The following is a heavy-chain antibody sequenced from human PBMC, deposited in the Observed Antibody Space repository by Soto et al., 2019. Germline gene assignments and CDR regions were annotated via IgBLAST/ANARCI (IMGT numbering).Heavy chain of an antibody. D-gene: IGHD4-4*01. Sequence: QVQLVQSGAEVKKPGASVKVSCKASGYTFTGYYMHWVRQAPGQGLEWMGWINPNSGGTNYAQKFKGRVKIPRDTSTRTANTERGRLGYDDTAVYYCVYVRTTVTTGTAFDLWAKGQWSPSLQ. V-gene: IGHV1-2*02. J-gene: IGHJ3*01. CDR2: INPNSGGT. CDR3: VYVRTTVTTGTAFDL. CDR1: GYTFTGYY.